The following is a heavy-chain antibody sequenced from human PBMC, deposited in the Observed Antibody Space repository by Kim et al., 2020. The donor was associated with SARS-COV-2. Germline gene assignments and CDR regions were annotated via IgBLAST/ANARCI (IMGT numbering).Heavy chain of an antibody. D-gene: IGHD6-19*01. V-gene: IGHV3-64D*09. CDR3: VKGSRVAGTGYYYGMDV. CDR1: GFTFSSYA. Sequence: GGSLRLSCSASGFTFSSYAMHWVRQAPGKGLEYVSAISSNGGSTYYADSVKGRFTISRDNSKNTLYLQMSSLRAEDTAVYYCVKGSRVAGTGYYYGMDVWGQGTTVTVSS. J-gene: IGHJ6*02. CDR2: ISSNGGST.